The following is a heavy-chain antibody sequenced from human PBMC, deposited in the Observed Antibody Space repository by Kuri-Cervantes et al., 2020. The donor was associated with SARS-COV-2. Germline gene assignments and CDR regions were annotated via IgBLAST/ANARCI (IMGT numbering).Heavy chain of an antibody. CDR1: GFTFSSHS. D-gene: IGHD4-17*01. V-gene: IGHV3-21*04. CDR2: ISSRSNYI. J-gene: IGHJ6*02. Sequence: GESLKISCAASGFTFSSHSMNWFRQAPGKGLEWVSSISSRSNYIYYRDSVKGRFTISRDNAKNSLYLQMNSLRAEDTAVYYCARENRMTTVTHYYYYGMDVWGQGTTVTVSS. CDR3: ARENRMTTVTHYYYYGMDV.